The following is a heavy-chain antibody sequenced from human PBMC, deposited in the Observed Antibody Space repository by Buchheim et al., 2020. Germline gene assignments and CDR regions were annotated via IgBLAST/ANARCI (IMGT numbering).Heavy chain of an antibody. D-gene: IGHD2-2*01. CDR3: ARKGYCSTISCFHLDY. Sequence: QVQLVQSGAEVKKPGASVKVSCRTSGYTFTSYYMHWVRQAPGQGLEWMGIINPSGGSTTYAQKFQGRVTMTRDTSTSTVYMELSSLRSEDTAVYYCARKGYCSTISCFHLDYWGQGTL. J-gene: IGHJ4*02. CDR2: INPSGGST. CDR1: GYTFTSYY. V-gene: IGHV1-46*01.